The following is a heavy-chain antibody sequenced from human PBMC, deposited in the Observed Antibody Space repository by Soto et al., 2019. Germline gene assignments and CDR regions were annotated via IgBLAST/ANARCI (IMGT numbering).Heavy chain of an antibody. V-gene: IGHV4-34*01. CDR1: GGSFSGYD. D-gene: IGHD2-8*02. CDR2: TNHSGSS. CDR3: ARDKITGLFDY. J-gene: IGHJ4*02. Sequence: PSETLSLTCAVYGGSFSGYDWTWIRQPPGTGLEWIGETNHSGSSNYNPSLKSRVTISVDTSKNQFSLKLTSVTAADTAVYYCARDKITGLFDYWGQGTLVTVSS.